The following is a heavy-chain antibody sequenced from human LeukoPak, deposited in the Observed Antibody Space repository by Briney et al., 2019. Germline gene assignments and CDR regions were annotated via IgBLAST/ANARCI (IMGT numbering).Heavy chain of an antibody. D-gene: IGHD1-7*01. CDR1: GGSISSSSYY. CDR2: IYYSGST. Sequence: SETLSLTCTVSGGSISSSSYYWGWIRQPPGKGLEWIGSIYYSGSTYYNPSLKSRVTISVDTSKNQFSLKLSSVTAADTAVYYCARHPPGGWNSSSWYFDLWGRGTLVTVSS. J-gene: IGHJ2*01. CDR3: ARHPPGGWNSSSWYFDL. V-gene: IGHV4-39*01.